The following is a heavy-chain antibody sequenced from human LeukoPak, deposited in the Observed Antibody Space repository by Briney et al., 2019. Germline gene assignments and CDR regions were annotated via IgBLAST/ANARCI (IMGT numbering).Heavy chain of an antibody. CDR2: INHSGST. D-gene: IGHD1-1*01. Sequence: PSETLSLTCAVYGGSFSGYYWSWIRQPPGKGLEWIGEINHSGSTNYNPSLKSRVTISVDRSKNQFSLKLSSVTAADTAVYYCARTGGNGSFDPWGQGTLVTVSS. CDR3: ARTGGNGSFDP. V-gene: IGHV4-34*01. J-gene: IGHJ5*02. CDR1: GGSFSGYY.